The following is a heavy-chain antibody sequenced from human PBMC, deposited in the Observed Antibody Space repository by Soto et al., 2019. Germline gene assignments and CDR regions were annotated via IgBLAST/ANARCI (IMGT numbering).Heavy chain of an antibody. CDR2: IYDSGTT. D-gene: IGHD6-19*01. CDR3: ARESAAVPGRPSYYFDY. Sequence: QVQLQESGPGLVKPSQTLSLTCTVSGGSVSGGDYYWSWVRQHPGKGLEWIGYIYDSGTTHYNPSLKGRXTXLXXTSKSQFSLRLSSVPAADTAVYYCARESAAVPGRPSYYFDYWGHGTLVTVSS. V-gene: IGHV4-31*03. J-gene: IGHJ4*01. CDR1: GGSVSGGDYY.